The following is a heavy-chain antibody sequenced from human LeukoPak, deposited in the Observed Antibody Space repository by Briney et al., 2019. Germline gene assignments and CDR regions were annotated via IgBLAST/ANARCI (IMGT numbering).Heavy chain of an antibody. CDR3: AKASFPAAIIGWFDP. CDR2: ISWNSDSI. V-gene: IGHV3-9*01. Sequence: GGSLRLSCAASGFTFDDYAMHWVRQGPGKGLEWVSGISWNSDSIGYADSVKGRFTISRDNARNSLYLQMNSLRDEDTALFYCAKASFPAAIIGWFDPWGQGTLVTVSS. D-gene: IGHD2-2*02. CDR1: GFTFDDYA. J-gene: IGHJ5*02.